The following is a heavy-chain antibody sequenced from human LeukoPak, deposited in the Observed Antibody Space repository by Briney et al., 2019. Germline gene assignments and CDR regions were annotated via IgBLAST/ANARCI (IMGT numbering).Heavy chain of an antibody. Sequence: ASVKVSCKASGYTFTSYDINWVRQATGQGLEWMGWMNPNSGNTGYAQKFQGRVTMTRNTSISTAYMELSSLRSEDTAVYYCARHNCDYVWGSYRYNGIDYWGQGTLVTVSS. J-gene: IGHJ4*02. CDR1: GYTFTSYD. CDR3: ARHNCDYVWGSYRYNGIDY. CDR2: MNPNSGNT. D-gene: IGHD3-16*02. V-gene: IGHV1-8*01.